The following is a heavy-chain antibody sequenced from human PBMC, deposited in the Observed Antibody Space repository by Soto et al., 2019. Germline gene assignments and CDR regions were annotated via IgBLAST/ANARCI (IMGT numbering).Heavy chain of an antibody. CDR1: GYTFTSYA. CDR3: ASYWVHDQWISHAPFDY. D-gene: IGHD5-12*01. J-gene: IGHJ4*02. V-gene: IGHV1-69*13. Sequence: GASVKVSCKASGYTFTSYAMHWVRQAPGQGLEWMGGIIPIFGTANYAQKFQGRVTITADESTSTAYMELSSLRSEDTAVYYCASYWVHDQWISHAPFDYWGQGTLVTVSS. CDR2: IIPIFGTA.